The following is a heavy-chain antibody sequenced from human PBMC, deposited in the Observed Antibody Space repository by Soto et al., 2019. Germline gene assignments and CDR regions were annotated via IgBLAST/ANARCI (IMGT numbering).Heavy chain of an antibody. CDR3: ARVSSSGWYPADYYYYGMDV. J-gene: IGHJ6*02. CDR1: GGSISSSNW. Sequence: QVQLQESGPGLVKPSGTLSLTCAVSGGSISSSNWWSWVRQPPGRGREWMGEIYHSGSTNYNPSLKSRVTISVDKSKNQFSLKLSSVTAADTAVYYCARVSSSGWYPADYYYYGMDVWGQGTTVTVSS. D-gene: IGHD6-19*01. V-gene: IGHV4-4*02. CDR2: IYHSGST.